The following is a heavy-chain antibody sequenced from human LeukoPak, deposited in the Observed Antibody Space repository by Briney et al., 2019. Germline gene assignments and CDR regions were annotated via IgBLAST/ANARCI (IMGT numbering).Heavy chain of an antibody. CDR1: GYTFTSYD. J-gene: IGHJ6*03. D-gene: IGHD4-17*01. CDR2: MNPNSGNT. Sequence: AASVKDSCKASGYTFTSYDINWVRQATGQGLEWMGWMNPNSGNTGYAQKFQGRVTMTRNTSISTAYMELSSLRSEDTAVYYCARDSTVTTFYYYYYYMDVWGKGTTVTASS. V-gene: IGHV1-8*01. CDR3: ARDSTVTTFYYYYYYMDV.